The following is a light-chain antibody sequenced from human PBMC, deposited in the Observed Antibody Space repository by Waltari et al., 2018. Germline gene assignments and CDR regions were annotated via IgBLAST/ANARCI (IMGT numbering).Light chain of an antibody. V-gene: IGLV2-11*01. J-gene: IGLJ3*02. CDR3: CSYAGRYTWV. CDR2: DVS. CDR1: SSDVGGYNY. Sequence: QSALTQPRSVSGSPGQSVTISCTGTSSDVGGYNYVSWFQQHPGKAPKLMIHDVSRRPSGVPDRFSGSKSGNTASLTISGLQADDETDYDCCSYAGRYTWVFGGGTKLTVL.